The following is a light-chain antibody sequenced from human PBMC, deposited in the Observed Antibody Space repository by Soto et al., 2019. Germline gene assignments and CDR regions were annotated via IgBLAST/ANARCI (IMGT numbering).Light chain of an antibody. CDR2: GAS. J-gene: IGKJ1*01. Sequence: EIVLTQSPGTLSLSPGERATLSCRASQSVSSSYLAWHQQKPGQAPRLLIYGASSRDTGIPDRFSGSGSGTDFTLTISRLEPEDFAVYYCQQYDRSPWTFGQGTKVEIK. CDR1: QSVSSSY. V-gene: IGKV3-20*01. CDR3: QQYDRSPWT.